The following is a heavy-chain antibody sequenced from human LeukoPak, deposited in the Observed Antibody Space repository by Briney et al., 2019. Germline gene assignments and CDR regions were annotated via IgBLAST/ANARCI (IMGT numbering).Heavy chain of an antibody. CDR2: IRYDGSNK. J-gene: IGHJ6*03. Sequence: AGGSLRLSCAASGFTFSSYGMHWVRQAPGKGLEWVAFIRYDGSNKYYADSVKGRFTISRDNAKNSLYLQMNSLRAEDTAVYYCARDRPDLVPDDYYYYYMDVWGKGTTVTVSS. V-gene: IGHV3-30*02. CDR3: ARDRPDLVPDDYYYYYMDV. CDR1: GFTFSSYG. D-gene: IGHD6-13*01.